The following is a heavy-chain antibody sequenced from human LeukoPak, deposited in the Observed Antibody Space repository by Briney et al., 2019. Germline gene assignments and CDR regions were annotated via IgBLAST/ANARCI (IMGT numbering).Heavy chain of an antibody. CDR3: ARLGYCSGGSCYSVAFDI. D-gene: IGHD2-15*01. V-gene: IGHV4-59*01. Sequence: SETLSLTCTVSGGSISSYYWSWIRQPPGKGLEWIGYIYYSGSTNYNPSLKSRVTISVDTSKNQFSLKLSSVTAADTAVYYCARLGYCSGGSCYSVAFDIWGQGTMVTVSS. CDR2: IYYSGST. J-gene: IGHJ3*02. CDR1: GGSISSYY.